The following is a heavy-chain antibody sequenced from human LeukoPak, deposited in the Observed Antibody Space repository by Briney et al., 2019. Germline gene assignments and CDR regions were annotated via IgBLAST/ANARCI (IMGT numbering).Heavy chain of an antibody. Sequence: SETLSLTCAVYGGSFSGYYWSWIRQPPGKGLEWIGEINHSGSTNYNPSLKSRVTISVDTSKNQFSLKLSSVTAADTAVYYCARAPARSYHYYYYGMDVWGKGTTVTVSS. V-gene: IGHV4-34*01. CDR1: GGSFSGYY. CDR2: INHSGST. J-gene: IGHJ6*04. CDR3: ARAPARSYHYYYYGMDV.